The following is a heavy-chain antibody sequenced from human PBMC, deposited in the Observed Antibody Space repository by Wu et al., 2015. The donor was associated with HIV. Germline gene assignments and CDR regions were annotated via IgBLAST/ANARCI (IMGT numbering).Heavy chain of an antibody. CDR3: ARGFRPGYLEIVVVPAAPLDY. D-gene: IGHD2-2*01. CDR2: ISAYNGNT. CDR1: GYTFTSYG. V-gene: IGHV1-18*01. J-gene: IGHJ4*02. Sequence: QVQLVQSGAEVKKPGASVKVSCKASGYTFTSYGISWVRQAPGQGLEWMGWISAYNGNTNYAQKLQGRVTMTTDTSTSTAYMELRSLRSDDTAVYYCARGFRPGYLEIVVVPAAPLDYWGQGTLVTVSS.